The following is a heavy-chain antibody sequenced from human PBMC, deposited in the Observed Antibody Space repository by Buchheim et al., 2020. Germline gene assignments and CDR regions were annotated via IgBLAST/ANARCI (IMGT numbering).Heavy chain of an antibody. V-gene: IGHV4-38-2*01. D-gene: IGHD1-26*01. CDR1: GYSISNDYY. Sequence: QVQLQESGPGLVKPSETLSLTCAVSGYSISNDYYWGWIRQPPGKGLEWIGSISHGGRTFYNPSLKSRVTVSLDASKNHFYLTLTSVTAPDTAMYYCARMGYSGSYYDPWGRGTL. CDR2: ISHGGRT. J-gene: IGHJ5*02. CDR3: ARMGYSGSYYDP.